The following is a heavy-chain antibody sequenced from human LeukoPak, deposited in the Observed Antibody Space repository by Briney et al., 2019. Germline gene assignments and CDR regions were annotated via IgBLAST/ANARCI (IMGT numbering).Heavy chain of an antibody. J-gene: IGHJ4*02. V-gene: IGHV1-2*02. CDR3: ARVYDMAAAVQDY. D-gene: IGHD6-13*01. CDR1: GYTFTGYY. Sequence: GASVKVSCKASGYTFTGYYMHWVRQAPGQGLEWMGWINPNSGGTNYAQKFQGRVTMTRDTSISTAYMELSRLRSDDTAVYYCARVYDMAAAVQDYWGQGTLVTVSS. CDR2: INPNSGGT.